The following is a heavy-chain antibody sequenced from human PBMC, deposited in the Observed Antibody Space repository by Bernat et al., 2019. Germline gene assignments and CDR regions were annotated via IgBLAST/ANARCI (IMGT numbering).Heavy chain of an antibody. J-gene: IGHJ3*02. V-gene: IGHV4-59*01. CDR1: GGSISSYY. CDR2: IYYSGST. Sequence: QVQLQESGPGLVKPSETLSLTCTVSGGSISSYYWSWIRQPPGKGLEWIGYIYYSGSTNYNPSLKSRVTISVDTSKNQFSLKLSSVTAADTAVYYCARVGVVAATGAFDIWGQGTMVTVSS. D-gene: IGHD2-15*01. CDR3: ARVGVVAATGAFDI.